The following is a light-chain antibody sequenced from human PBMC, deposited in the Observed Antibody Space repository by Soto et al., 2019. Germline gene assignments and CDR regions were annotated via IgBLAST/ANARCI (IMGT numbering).Light chain of an antibody. Sequence: QSALTQPPSASGSPGQSVTISCTGTSSDVGGYNYVSWYQQHPGKAPKLMIYEVSKRPSGVPDHLSGSKSGNTASLTVSGLQDEDEADYYCSAYSGSNNVVFGGGTKLNVL. CDR1: SSDVGGYNY. CDR3: SAYSGSNNVV. J-gene: IGLJ2*01. CDR2: EVS. V-gene: IGLV2-8*01.